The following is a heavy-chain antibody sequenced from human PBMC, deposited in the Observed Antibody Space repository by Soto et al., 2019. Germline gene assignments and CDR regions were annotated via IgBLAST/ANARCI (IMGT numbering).Heavy chain of an antibody. CDR1: GGTFSSYA. J-gene: IGHJ5*02. Sequence: QVQLVQSGAEVKKPGSSVKVSCKASGGTFSSYAISWVRQAPGQGLEWMGGIMPIFGTANYAQKFQGRVTITADESTSTAYMELSSLRSEDTAVYYCASDTRELPNKNWFDPWGQGTLVTVSS. CDR3: ASDTRELPNKNWFDP. V-gene: IGHV1-69*01. CDR2: IMPIFGTA. D-gene: IGHD1-26*01.